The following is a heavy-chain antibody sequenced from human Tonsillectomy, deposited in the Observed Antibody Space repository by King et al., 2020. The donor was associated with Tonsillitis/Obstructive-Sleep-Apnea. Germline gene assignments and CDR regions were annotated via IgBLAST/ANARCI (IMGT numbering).Heavy chain of an antibody. Sequence: VQLQQWGAGLLKPSETLSLTCAVYGGSFSGYYWSWIRQPPGKGLEWIGEINHSGSTNSNPSLKSRVTISVDTSKNQFSLKLSSVTAADTAVYFCAIRLGYCSGDSCLDYRGQGSLVTVSS. CDR1: GGSFSGYY. V-gene: IGHV4-34*01. D-gene: IGHD2-15*01. CDR3: AIRLGYCSGDSCLDY. CDR2: INHSGST. J-gene: IGHJ4*02.